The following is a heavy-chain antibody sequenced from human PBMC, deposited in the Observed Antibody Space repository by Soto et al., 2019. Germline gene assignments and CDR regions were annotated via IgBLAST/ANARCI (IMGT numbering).Heavy chain of an antibody. Sequence: QVQLEQSGAEVKKPGSSVKVSCKASGGTFSNSAISWVRQAPGQGLEWMGGIMPIFRTPDYAQKFQGRVTITADESASTAYRELSGLRTDDTAVYYWARDKDRLQLGGNYSYILDVWGQGTTVTVSS. CDR2: IMPIFRTP. CDR1: GGTFSNSA. CDR3: ARDKDRLQLGGNYSYILDV. D-gene: IGHD5-12*01. V-gene: IGHV1-69*12. J-gene: IGHJ6*02.